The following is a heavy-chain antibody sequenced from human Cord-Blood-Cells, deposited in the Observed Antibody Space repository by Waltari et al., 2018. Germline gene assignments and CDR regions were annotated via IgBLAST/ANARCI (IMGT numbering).Heavy chain of an antibody. J-gene: IGHJ2*01. D-gene: IGHD6-13*01. CDR2: IKQDGSEK. CDR3: ARSSIAADWYFDL. CDR1: GFTFSSYW. Sequence: EVQLVESGGGLVQPGGTLRLSWAASGFTFSSYWISWVRQAPGKGLEWVANIKQDGSEKYYVDSVKGRFTISRDNAKNSLYLQMNSLRAEDTAVYYCARSSIAADWYFDLWGRGTLVTVSS. V-gene: IGHV3-7*01.